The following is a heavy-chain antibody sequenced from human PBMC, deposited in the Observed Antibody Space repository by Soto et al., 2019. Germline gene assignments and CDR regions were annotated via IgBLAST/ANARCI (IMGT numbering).Heavy chain of an antibody. CDR1: GYTFTGYC. CDR2: INPNSGGT. CDR3: ARDMWYYDSSGYSGYYYYYGMDV. D-gene: IGHD3-22*01. J-gene: IGHJ6*02. V-gene: IGHV1-2*04. Sequence: ASVKVSCKASGYTFTGYCMHWVREAPGQGLEWMGWINPNSGGTNYAQKFQGWVTMTRDTSISTAYMELSRLRSDDTAVYYCARDMWYYDSSGYSGYYYYYGMDVWGQGTTVTVSS.